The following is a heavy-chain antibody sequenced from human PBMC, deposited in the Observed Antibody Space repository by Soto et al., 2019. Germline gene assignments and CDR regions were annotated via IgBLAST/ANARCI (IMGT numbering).Heavy chain of an antibody. CDR1: GGSVSSGSYY. V-gene: IGHV4-61*01. CDR3: ARDRREYYDILTGYYYYGMDV. J-gene: IGHJ6*02. Sequence: SETLSLTCTVSGGSVSSGSYYWSWIRQPPGKGLEWIGYIYYSGSTNYNPSLKNRVTISIDTSKNQFSLKLSSVTAADTAVYYCARDRREYYDILTGYYYYGMDVWGQGTTVTVSS. CDR2: IYYSGST. D-gene: IGHD3-9*01.